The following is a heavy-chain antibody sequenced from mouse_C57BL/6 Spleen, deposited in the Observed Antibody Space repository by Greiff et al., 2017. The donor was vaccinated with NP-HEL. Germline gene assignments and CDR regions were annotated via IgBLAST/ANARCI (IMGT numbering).Heavy chain of an antibody. CDR2: IDPETGGT. J-gene: IGHJ4*01. CDR1: GYTFTDYE. CDR3: TRKGNYYDYDGYAMDY. Sequence: VQLQQSGAELVRPGASVTLSCKASGYTFTDYEMHWVKQTPVHGLEWIGAIDPETGGTAYNQKFKGKAILTADKSSSTAYMELRSLTSEDSAVYYCTRKGNYYDYDGYAMDYWGQGTSVTVSS. V-gene: IGHV1-15*01. D-gene: IGHD2-4*01.